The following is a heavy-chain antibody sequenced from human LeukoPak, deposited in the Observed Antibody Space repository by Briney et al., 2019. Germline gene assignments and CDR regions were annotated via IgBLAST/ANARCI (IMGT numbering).Heavy chain of an antibody. D-gene: IGHD3-16*01. CDR3: ARGGGLDV. J-gene: IGHJ6*02. V-gene: IGHV3-7*03. CDR2: RSLIGNVY. Sequence: QTGGALRLSCAASGFTCSSYWMNWARQAPGKGLEWVASRSLIGNVYFYVGSVKGRFTSYRDNAKNSLYLQMSNLRAEDTAVYFCARGGGLDVWGQVATVTVSS. CDR1: GFTCSSYW.